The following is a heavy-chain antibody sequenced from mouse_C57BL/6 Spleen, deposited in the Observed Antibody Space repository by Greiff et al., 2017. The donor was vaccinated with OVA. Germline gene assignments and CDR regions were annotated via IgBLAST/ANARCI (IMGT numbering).Heavy chain of an antibody. CDR1: GYTFTGYW. V-gene: IGHV1-9*01. D-gene: IGHD2-4*01. J-gene: IGHJ4*01. CDR3: ARGDDYDRGDYYAMDY. CDR2: ILPGSGST. Sequence: QVQLQQSGAELMKPGASVKLSCKATGYTFTGYWIEWVKQRPGHGLEWIGEILPGSGSTNYNEKFKGKATFTADTSSNTAYMQLSSLTTEDSAISYCARGDDYDRGDYYAMDYWGQGTSVTVSS.